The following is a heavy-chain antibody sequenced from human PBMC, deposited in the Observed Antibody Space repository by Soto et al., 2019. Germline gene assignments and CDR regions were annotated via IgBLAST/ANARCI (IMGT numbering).Heavy chain of an antibody. Sequence: SETLSLTCAVSGGSISSGGYSWSWLRQPPGKGLEWIGYIYHSGSTYYNPYLKSRVTISVDRSKYRFSLKLSSVTAADSAVYYCARASTTVTTLDYWGQGTLVTVSS. J-gene: IGHJ4*02. V-gene: IGHV4-30-2*01. CDR2: IYHSGST. CDR3: ARASTTVTTLDY. CDR1: GGSISSGGYS. D-gene: IGHD4-17*01.